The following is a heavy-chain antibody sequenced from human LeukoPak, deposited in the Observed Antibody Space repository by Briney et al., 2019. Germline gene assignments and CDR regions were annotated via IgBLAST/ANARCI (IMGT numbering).Heavy chain of an antibody. CDR1: GGPFSGYY. D-gene: IGHD6-25*01. CDR2: INHSGST. Sequence: SETLSLTCAVYGGPFSGYYWSWIRQPPGKGLEWIGEINHSGSTNYNPSLKSRVTISVDTSKNQFSLKLSSVTAADTAVYYCARAPSQRLGDRRWFDPWGQGTLVTVSS. J-gene: IGHJ5*02. V-gene: IGHV4-34*01. CDR3: ARAPSQRLGDRRWFDP.